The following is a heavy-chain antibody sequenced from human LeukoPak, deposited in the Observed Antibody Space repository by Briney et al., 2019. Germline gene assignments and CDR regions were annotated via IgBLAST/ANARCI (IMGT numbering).Heavy chain of an antibody. V-gene: IGHV1-2*04. D-gene: IGHD6-13*01. CDR3: ARAGWVGSSWYLDYFDY. Sequence: ASVKVSCKASGYTFTGYYMHWVRQAPGQGLEWMGWINPNSGGTNYAQKFQGWVTMTRDTSISTAYMELSRLRSDDTAVYYCARAGWVGSSWYLDYFDYWGQGTLVTVSS. CDR2: INPNSGGT. J-gene: IGHJ4*02. CDR1: GYTFTGYY.